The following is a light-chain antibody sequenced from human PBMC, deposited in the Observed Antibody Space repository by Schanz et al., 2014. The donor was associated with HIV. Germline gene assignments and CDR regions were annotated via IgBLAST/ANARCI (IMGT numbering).Light chain of an antibody. CDR1: SSDLGDYNR. CDR2: EVS. Sequence: QSVLTQPPSVSGSPGQSVTISCTGTSSDLGDYNRVSWYQQPPGTVPKLIIYEVSNRPSGVPDRFSGSKSGNTASLTISGLRAEDEADYYCSSYTSNTRLFGTGTKLTVL. CDR3: SSYTSNTRL. J-gene: IGLJ1*01. V-gene: IGLV2-18*02.